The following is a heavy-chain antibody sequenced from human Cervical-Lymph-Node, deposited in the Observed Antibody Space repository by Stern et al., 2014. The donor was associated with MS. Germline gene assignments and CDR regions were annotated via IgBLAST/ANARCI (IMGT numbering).Heavy chain of an antibody. D-gene: IGHD2-21*02. CDR3: ATHRGRVTYYYGMDV. J-gene: IGHJ6*02. V-gene: IGHV1-24*01. CDR2: FEPEHGET. CDR1: GYTLSEIS. Sequence: VQLVQSGAEVKKPGASVKVSCKVSGYTLSEISMHWVRQAPGKGLEWMGGFEPEHGETRHAQKFQGRVTMAEDRSTDTAYMELSSLRSEDTAVYYCATHRGRVTYYYGMDVWGQGTTVTVSS.